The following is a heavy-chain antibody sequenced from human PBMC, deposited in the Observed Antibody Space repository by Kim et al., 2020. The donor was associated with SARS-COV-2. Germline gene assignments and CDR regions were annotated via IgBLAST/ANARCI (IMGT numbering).Heavy chain of an antibody. J-gene: IGHJ6*02. V-gene: IGHV4-59*01. D-gene: IGHD6-25*01. CDR3: ARVPRDAAGDYYGMDV. Sequence: SLQSPVTLSVDTSKNQFSLKLSSVTAADTAVYYCARVPRDAAGDYYGMDVWGQGTTVTVSS.